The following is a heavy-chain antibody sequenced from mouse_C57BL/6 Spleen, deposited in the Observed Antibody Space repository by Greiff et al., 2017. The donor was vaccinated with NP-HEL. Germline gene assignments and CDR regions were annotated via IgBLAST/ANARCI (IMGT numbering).Heavy chain of an antibody. CDR1: GFTFSSYG. CDR2: ISSGGSYT. J-gene: IGHJ1*03. V-gene: IGHV5-6*01. CDR3: ARQTPGWYFDV. Sequence: EVKLMESGGDLVKPGGSLKLSCAASGFTFSSYGMSWVRQTPDKRLEWVATISSGGSYTYYPDSVKGRFTISRDNAKNTLYLQMSSLKSEDTAMYYCARQTPGWYFDVWGTGTTVTVSS.